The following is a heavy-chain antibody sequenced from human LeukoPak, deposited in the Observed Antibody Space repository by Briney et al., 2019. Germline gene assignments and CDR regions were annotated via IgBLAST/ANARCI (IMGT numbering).Heavy chain of an antibody. V-gene: IGHV1-2*02. Sequence: ASVKVSCKASGYTFTGYYMHWVRQAPGQGLEWMGWINPNSGGTNYAQKFQGRVTMTRDTSISTAYMELSRLRSDDTAVYYCAGTPGITPGTWFDPWGQGTLVTVSS. D-gene: IGHD1-14*01. J-gene: IGHJ5*02. CDR2: INPNSGGT. CDR1: GYTFTGYY. CDR3: AGTPGITPGTWFDP.